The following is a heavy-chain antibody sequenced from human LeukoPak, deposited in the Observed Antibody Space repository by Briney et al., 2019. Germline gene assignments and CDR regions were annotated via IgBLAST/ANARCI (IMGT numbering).Heavy chain of an antibody. CDR2: ISSSSGDI. J-gene: IGHJ5*02. V-gene: IGHV3-21*01. D-gene: IGHD3-10*01. CDR1: GFTFSSYS. Sequence: KPGGSLRLSCAASGFTFSSYSMNWVRQAPGKGLEWVSSISSSSGDIYYADSVKGRFTISRDNAKNSLYLQMNSLRAEDTAVYYCARDYGSAPGWFDPWGQGTLVTVSS. CDR3: ARDYGSAPGWFDP.